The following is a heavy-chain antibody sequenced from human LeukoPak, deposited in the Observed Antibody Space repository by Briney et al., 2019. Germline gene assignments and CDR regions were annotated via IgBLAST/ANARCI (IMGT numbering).Heavy chain of an antibody. V-gene: IGHV1-2*02. CDR2: INPNSGGT. CDR3: TRGEVPHSLDW. CDR1: GYTFTDYY. Sequence: ASVKVSCKASGYTFTDYYIHWVRQAPGQGLEWMAWINPNSGGTNYAQKFQGRVTVTRDTSFSTAYMELSRLRSDDTAVYYCTRGEVPHSLDWWGQGTLVTVSS. D-gene: IGHD1-26*01. J-gene: IGHJ4*02.